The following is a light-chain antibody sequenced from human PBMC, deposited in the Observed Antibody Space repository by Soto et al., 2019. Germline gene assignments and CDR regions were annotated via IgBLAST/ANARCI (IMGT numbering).Light chain of an antibody. V-gene: IGLV1-51*01. CDR3: GAWDSRLSGVL. CDR1: TSNIGTNY. Sequence: QSVLTQPPSVSAAPGQQVTISCSGETSNIGTNYVSWYQQLQGTAPKLLIYDTNNRPSGIPDRFYGSKSGTSATLGITGLQAGDESVYYCGAWDSRLSGVLFGGGTTVPVL. J-gene: IGLJ2*01. CDR2: DTN.